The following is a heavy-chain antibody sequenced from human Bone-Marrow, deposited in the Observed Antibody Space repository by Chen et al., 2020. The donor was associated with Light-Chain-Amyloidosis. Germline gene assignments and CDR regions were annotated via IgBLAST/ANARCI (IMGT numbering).Heavy chain of an antibody. Sequence: EVQLEQSGPEVKKPGESLKISCKGSGYTFPNYWIGWVRQMPGKGLEWMGVIYPDDSDARYSPSFEGQVTISADKSITTAYLQWRSLKASDTAMYYCARRRDGYNFDYWGQEPWSPSP. CDR3: ARRRDGYNFDY. CDR1: GYTFPNYW. CDR2: IYPDDSDA. V-gene: IGHV5-51*01. J-gene: IGHJ4*01. D-gene: IGHD5-12*01.